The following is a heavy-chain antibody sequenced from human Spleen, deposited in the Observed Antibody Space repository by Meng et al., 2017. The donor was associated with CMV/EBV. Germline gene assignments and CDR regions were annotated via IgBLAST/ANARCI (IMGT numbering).Heavy chain of an antibody. CDR2: INPNRGDT. V-gene: IGHV1-2*02. J-gene: IGHJ4*02. D-gene: IGHD1-1*01. CDR3: ARDNNWGPDY. CDR1: GYNFTDYY. Sequence: ASVKVSCKTSGYNFTDYYMHWVRQAPGQGLEWMGWINPNRGDTNYAQQFQGRVTLTRDTSINTGYMELTRLTSDDTAVYYCARDNNWGPDYWGQGTLVTVSS.